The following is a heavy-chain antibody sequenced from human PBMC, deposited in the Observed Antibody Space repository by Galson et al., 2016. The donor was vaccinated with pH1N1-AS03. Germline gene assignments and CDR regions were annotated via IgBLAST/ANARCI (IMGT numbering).Heavy chain of an antibody. CDR1: GFIFDDYG. CDR2: ISWDGLTI. D-gene: IGHD6-19*01. Sequence: SLRLSCAVSGFIFDDYGMHWVRQAPGKGLEWVSLISWDGLTIYYADSVKGRFTVSRDNSKKSLYLHMSSLRPEDTALYYCATVGMRGAVAGTRYYFDYWGQGTLFTVSS. V-gene: IGHV3-43D*03. CDR3: ATVGMRGAVAGTRYYFDY. J-gene: IGHJ4*02.